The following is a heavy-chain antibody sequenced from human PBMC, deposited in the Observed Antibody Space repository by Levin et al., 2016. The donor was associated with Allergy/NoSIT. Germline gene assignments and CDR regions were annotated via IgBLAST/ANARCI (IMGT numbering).Heavy chain of an antibody. J-gene: IGHJ6*03. CDR1: GYTFTGYY. CDR2: VDPNSGGT. V-gene: IGHV1-2*02. CDR3: ARGEVVPAVGAKTYYYWYMDV. D-gene: IGHD2-2*01. Sequence: ASVKVSCKASGYTFTGYYIHWVRQAPGQGLEWMGWVDPNSGGTSYAQKFQGRVTMTRDTSISTAYMELSRLRSDDTAVYYCARGEVVPAVGAKTYYYWYMDVWGKGTTVTVSS.